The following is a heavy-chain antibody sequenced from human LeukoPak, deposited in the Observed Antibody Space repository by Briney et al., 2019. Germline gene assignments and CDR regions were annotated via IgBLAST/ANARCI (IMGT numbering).Heavy chain of an antibody. V-gene: IGHV1-2*02. CDR2: INPNSGGT. Sequence: GASAKVSCKASGYTFTGYYMHWVRQAPGQGLEWMGWINPNSGGTNYAQKFQGRVTMTRDTSISTAYMELSRLRSDDTAVYYCARYIAAAASSLFDYWGQGTLVTVSS. D-gene: IGHD6-13*01. J-gene: IGHJ4*02. CDR3: ARYIAAAASSLFDY. CDR1: GYTFTGYY.